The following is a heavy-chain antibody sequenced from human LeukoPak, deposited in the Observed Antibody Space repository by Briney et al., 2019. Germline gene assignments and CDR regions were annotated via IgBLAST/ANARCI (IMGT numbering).Heavy chain of an antibody. J-gene: IGHJ3*02. CDR1: GYTFTGYY. D-gene: IGHD2-2*01. CDR3: ARVVPAALYDAFDI. V-gene: IGHV1-2*02. Sequence: ASVKVSCKASGYTFTGYYTHWVRQAPGQGLEWMGWINPNSGGTNYAQKFQGRVTMTRDTSISTAYMELSRLRSDDTAVYYCARVVPAALYDAFDIWGQGTMVTVSS. CDR2: INPNSGGT.